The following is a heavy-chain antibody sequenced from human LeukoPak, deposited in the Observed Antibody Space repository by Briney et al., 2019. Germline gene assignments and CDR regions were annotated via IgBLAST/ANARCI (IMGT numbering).Heavy chain of an antibody. D-gene: IGHD3-10*01. Sequence: GASVKVSCKASGGTFSSYAISWVRQAPGQGLEWMGGIIPIFGTANYAQKFQGRVTITADESTSTAYMEPSSLRSEDTAVYYCASPTMVRGVNDAFDIWGQGTMVTVSS. J-gene: IGHJ3*02. CDR3: ASPTMVRGVNDAFDI. CDR1: GGTFSSYA. V-gene: IGHV1-69*13. CDR2: IIPIFGTA.